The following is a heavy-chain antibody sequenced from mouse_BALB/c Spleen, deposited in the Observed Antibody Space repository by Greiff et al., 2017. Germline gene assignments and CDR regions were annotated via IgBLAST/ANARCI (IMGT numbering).Heavy chain of an antibody. Sequence: VKLMESGPGLVAPSQSLSITCTVSGFSLTGYGVNWVRQPPGKGLEWLGMIWGDGSTDYNSALKSRLSISKDNSKSQVFLKMNSLQTDDTARYYCAREGYYYGSSHWYFDVWGAGTTVTVSS. D-gene: IGHD1-1*01. CDR1: GFSLTGYG. J-gene: IGHJ1*01. CDR3: AREGYYYGSSHWYFDV. V-gene: IGHV2-6-7*01. CDR2: IWGDGST.